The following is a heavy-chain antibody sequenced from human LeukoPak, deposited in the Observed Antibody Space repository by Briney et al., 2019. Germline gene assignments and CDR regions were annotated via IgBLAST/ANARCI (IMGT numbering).Heavy chain of an antibody. Sequence: ASVKVSCKASGGTFSSYAISWVRQAPGQGLEWMGWISAYNGNTNYAQKLQGRVTMTTDTSTSTAYMELRSLRSDDTAVYYCASRYDSSGYYGYWGQGTLVTVSS. CDR2: ISAYNGNT. CDR3: ASRYDSSGYYGY. D-gene: IGHD3-22*01. V-gene: IGHV1-18*01. J-gene: IGHJ4*02. CDR1: GGTFSSYA.